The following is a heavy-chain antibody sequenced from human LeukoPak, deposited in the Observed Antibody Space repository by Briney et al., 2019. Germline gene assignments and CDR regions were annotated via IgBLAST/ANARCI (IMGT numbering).Heavy chain of an antibody. Sequence: GESLKISCKGSGYSFTSYWIGWVRQMPGKGLEWMGIIYPRDSDTRYSPSFQGQVTISADKSISTAYLQWSSLKASDTAMYYCARLSSYYDSSGYYYDYWGQGTLVTVSS. CDR3: ARLSSYYDSSGYYYDY. J-gene: IGHJ4*02. D-gene: IGHD3-22*01. CDR1: GYSFTSYW. V-gene: IGHV5-51*01. CDR2: IYPRDSDT.